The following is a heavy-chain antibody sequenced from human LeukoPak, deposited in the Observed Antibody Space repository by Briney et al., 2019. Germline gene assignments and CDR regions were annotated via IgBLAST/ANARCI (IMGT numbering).Heavy chain of an antibody. CDR3: ARDGPYYDFWSGHDAFDI. CDR2: IYSGGST. J-gene: IGHJ3*02. CDR1: GFTVSSNY. Sequence: GGSLRLSCAASGFTVSSNYMSWVRQAPGKGLEWVSVIYSGGSTYYADSVKGRFTISRDNSKNTLYLQMNSLRAEDTALYYCARDGPYYDFWSGHDAFDIWGQGTMVTVSS. V-gene: IGHV3-53*01. D-gene: IGHD3-3*01.